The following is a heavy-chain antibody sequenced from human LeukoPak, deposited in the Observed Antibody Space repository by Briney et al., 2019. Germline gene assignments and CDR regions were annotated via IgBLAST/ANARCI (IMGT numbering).Heavy chain of an antibody. CDR3: ARESLWFGDSL. CDR2: IYHSGST. D-gene: IGHD3-10*01. J-gene: IGHJ4*02. V-gene: IGHV4-38-2*02. CDR1: GYSISSGYY. Sequence: SETLSLTCTVSGYSISSGYYWGWIRQPPGKGLEWIGSIYHSGSTYYNPSLKSRVTISVDTSKNQFSLKLSSVTAADTAVYYCARESLWFGDSLWGQGTLVTVSS.